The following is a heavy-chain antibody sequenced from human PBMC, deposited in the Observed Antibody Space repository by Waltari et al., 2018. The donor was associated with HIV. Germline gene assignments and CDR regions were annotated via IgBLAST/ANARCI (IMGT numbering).Heavy chain of an antibody. D-gene: IGHD6-19*01. Sequence: QVQLQESGPGLVKPSETLSLTCTVAGGPISSSYWRWIRQPAGKGLEWIGRIYTSGSTNYNPSLKSRVTMSVDTSKNQFSLKLSSVTAADTAVYYCVRAAIYSRGCFDYWGQGTLVTVSS. V-gene: IGHV4-4*07. J-gene: IGHJ4*02. CDR3: VRAAIYSRGCFDY. CDR2: IYTSGST. CDR1: GGPISSSY.